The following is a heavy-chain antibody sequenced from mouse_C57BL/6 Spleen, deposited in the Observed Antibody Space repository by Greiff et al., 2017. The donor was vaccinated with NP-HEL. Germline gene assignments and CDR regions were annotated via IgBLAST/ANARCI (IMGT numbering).Heavy chain of an antibody. V-gene: IGHV1-80*01. CDR3: ARLGDYYFDY. CDR2: IYPGDGDT. J-gene: IGHJ2*01. Sequence: VQLVESGAELVKPGASVKISCKASGYAFSSYWMNWVKQRPGKGLEWIGQIYPGDGDTNYNGKFKGKATLTADKSSSTAYMQLSSLTSEDSAVYFCARLGDYYFDYWGQGTTLTVSS. CDR1: GYAFSSYW.